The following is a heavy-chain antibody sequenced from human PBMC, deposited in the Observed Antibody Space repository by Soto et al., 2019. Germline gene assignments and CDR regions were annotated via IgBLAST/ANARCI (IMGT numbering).Heavy chain of an antibody. V-gene: IGHV4-39*01. CDR2: IYSTGNT. CDR1: GDSIRSSSY. CDR3: RRSSRYSTDV. D-gene: IGHD6-13*01. J-gene: IGHJ6*02. Sequence: QLQLQESGPGLVKPSDTLSLTCTVSGDSIRSSSYWGWIRQPPGKGLEWIGSIYSTGNTYYNPSLNSQVTISVDTSKNQFSLNVISVTAADTAVYYCRRSSRYSTDVWGQGTTVTVSS.